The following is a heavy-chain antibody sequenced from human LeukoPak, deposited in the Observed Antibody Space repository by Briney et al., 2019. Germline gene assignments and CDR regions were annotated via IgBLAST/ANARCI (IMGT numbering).Heavy chain of an antibody. J-gene: IGHJ4*02. V-gene: IGHV1-69*05. CDR1: GGTFSSYA. CDR3: ARSSYDYVWGSYRNEYYFDY. Sequence: ASVKVSCKASGGTFSSYAISWVRQAPGQGLEWMGRIIAIFGTANYAQKFQGRVTITTDESTSTAYMELSSLRSEDTAVYYCARSSYDYVWGSYRNEYYFDYWGQGTLVTVSS. CDR2: IIAIFGTA. D-gene: IGHD3-16*02.